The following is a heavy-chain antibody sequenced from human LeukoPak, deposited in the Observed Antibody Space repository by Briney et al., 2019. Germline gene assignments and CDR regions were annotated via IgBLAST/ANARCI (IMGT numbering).Heavy chain of an antibody. CDR1: GFTFSSYW. Sequence: GGSLRLSCAASGFTFSSYWMSWVRQAPGKGLEWVANIKQDGSEKYYVDSVKGRFTISRDNAKNSLYLQMNSLRAEDTAVYYCARGSYCGGDCSPDYYYYYYMDVWGKGTTVTVSS. V-gene: IGHV3-7*01. D-gene: IGHD2-21*01. J-gene: IGHJ6*03. CDR3: ARGSYCGGDCSPDYYYYYYMDV. CDR2: IKQDGSEK.